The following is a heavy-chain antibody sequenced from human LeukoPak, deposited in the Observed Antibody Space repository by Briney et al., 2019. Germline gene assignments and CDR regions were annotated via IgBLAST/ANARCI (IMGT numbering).Heavy chain of an antibody. CDR3: AKSGYSSSWYAGYDAFDI. V-gene: IGHV3-23*01. D-gene: IGHD6-13*01. CDR1: GFTFSSYA. Sequence: PGGSLRFSCAASGFTFSSYAMSWVRQAPGKGLEWVSAISGSGGSTYYADSVKGRFTISRDNSKNTLYLQMNSLRAEDTAVYYCAKSGYSSSWYAGYDAFDIWGQGTMVTVSS. CDR2: ISGSGGST. J-gene: IGHJ3*02.